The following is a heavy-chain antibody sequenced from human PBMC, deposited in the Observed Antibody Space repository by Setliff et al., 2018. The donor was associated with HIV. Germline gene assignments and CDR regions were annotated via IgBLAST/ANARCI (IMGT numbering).Heavy chain of an antibody. Sequence: ASVKVSCKASGYTFTSYDINWVRQATGQGLEWMGWMNPNSGNTGYAQKFQGRVTMTRNTSISTAYMELSSLRSEDTAVYYCGLATILGGAFDYWGQGTLVTVSS. CDR2: MNPNSGNT. J-gene: IGHJ4*02. CDR1: GYTFTSYD. V-gene: IGHV1-8*02. CDR3: GLATILGGAFDY. D-gene: IGHD5-12*01.